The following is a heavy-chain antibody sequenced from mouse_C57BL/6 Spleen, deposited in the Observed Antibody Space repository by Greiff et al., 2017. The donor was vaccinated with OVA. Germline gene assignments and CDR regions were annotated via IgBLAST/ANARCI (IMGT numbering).Heavy chain of an antibody. V-gene: IGHV6-3*01. CDR1: GFTFSNYW. CDR3: TEETGTEGYFDV. J-gene: IGHJ1*03. Sequence: EVKVVESGGGLVQPGGSMKLSCVASGFTFSNYWMNWVRQSPEKGLEWVAQIRLKSDNYATHYAESVKGRFTISRDDSKSSVYLQMNNLRAEDTGIYYCTEETGTEGYFDVWGTGTTVTVSS. CDR2: IRLKSDNYAT. D-gene: IGHD4-1*01.